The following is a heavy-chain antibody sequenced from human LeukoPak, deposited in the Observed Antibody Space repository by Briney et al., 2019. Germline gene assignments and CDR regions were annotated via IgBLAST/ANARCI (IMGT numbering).Heavy chain of an antibody. D-gene: IGHD3-22*01. CDR2: IYPGDSDT. Sequence: GESLKISXKGSGYSFTNYWIGWVRQMPGKGREWMGIIYPGDSDTRYSPSFQGQVTISADKSISTAYLQWSSLKASDTAMYYCARRMNSGYYYDAFDFWGQGTMVTVSS. V-gene: IGHV5-51*01. J-gene: IGHJ3*01. CDR3: ARRMNSGYYYDAFDF. CDR1: GYSFTNYW.